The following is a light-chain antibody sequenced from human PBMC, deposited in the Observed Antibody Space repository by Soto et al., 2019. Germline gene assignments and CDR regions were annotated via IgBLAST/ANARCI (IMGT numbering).Light chain of an antibody. CDR1: QSVSSSY. J-gene: IGKJ1*01. CDR3: QQYDSSPKT. CDR2: GAS. V-gene: IGKV3-20*01. Sequence: EIVLTQSPGTLSLSPGERATLSCRASQSVSSSYLAWYQQKPSQAHRLLIYGASSRATGIPDRFSGSGSGTDFPLTISRLEPEDFAVYYCQQYDSSPKTFGQGTKVEIK.